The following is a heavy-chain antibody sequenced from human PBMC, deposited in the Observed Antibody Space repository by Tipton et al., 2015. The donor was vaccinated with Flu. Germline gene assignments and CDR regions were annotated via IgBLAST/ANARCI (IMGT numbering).Heavy chain of an antibody. CDR3: ARDASGYDFESLGGDSSGSDY. D-gene: IGHD3-22*01. CDR1: GFTFSSYS. V-gene: IGHV3-21*01. J-gene: IGHJ4*02. CDR2: ISSSSSYI. Sequence: SLRLSCAASGFTFSSYSMNWVRQAPGKGLEWVSSISSSSSYIYYAASVKGRFTISRDNAKNSLYLQMNSLRAEDTAVYYCARDASGYDFESLGGDSSGSDYGGQGTRVTVSS.